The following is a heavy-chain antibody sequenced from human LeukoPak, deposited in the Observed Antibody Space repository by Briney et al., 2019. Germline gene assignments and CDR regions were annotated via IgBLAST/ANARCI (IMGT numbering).Heavy chain of an antibody. V-gene: IGHV3-74*01. CDR1: GFTFSTYW. Sequence: PGGSLRLSCAASGFTFSTYWMHWVRQAPGKGLVWVSHINSDGSYTSYADSVKGRFTISRDNAKNTLYLQMNSLRAEDTAVYFCTRGPSSRHDVWGQGTTVTASS. CDR2: INSDGSYT. J-gene: IGHJ6*02. CDR3: TRGPSSRHDV. D-gene: IGHD6-6*01.